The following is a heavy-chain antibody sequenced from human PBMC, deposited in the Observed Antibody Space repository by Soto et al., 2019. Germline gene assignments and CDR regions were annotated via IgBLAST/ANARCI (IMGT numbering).Heavy chain of an antibody. V-gene: IGHV3-43*01. CDR1: GFTFDDYT. Sequence: GGSLRLSCAASGFTFDDYTMHWVRQAPGKGLEWVSLISWDGGSTYYADSVKGRFTISRDNSKNSLYLQMNSLRTEDTALYYCAKDAFRIAARLAGMDVWGQGTTVTVSS. CDR3: AKDAFRIAARLAGMDV. D-gene: IGHD6-6*01. CDR2: ISWDGGST. J-gene: IGHJ6*02.